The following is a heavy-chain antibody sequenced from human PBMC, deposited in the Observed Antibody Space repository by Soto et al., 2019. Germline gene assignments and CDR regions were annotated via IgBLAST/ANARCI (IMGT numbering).Heavy chain of an antibody. D-gene: IGHD7-27*01. CDR2: ISYDGSNK. CDR1: GFTFSSYA. J-gene: IGHJ6*02. V-gene: IGHV3-30-3*01. Sequence: PGGSLRLSCAASGFTFSSYAMHWVRQAPGKGLEWVAVISYDGSNKYYADSVKSRFTISRDNSKNTLYLQMNSLRAEDTAVYYCARPNRHYYYYGMDVWGQGTTVTVSS. CDR3: ARPNRHYYYYGMDV.